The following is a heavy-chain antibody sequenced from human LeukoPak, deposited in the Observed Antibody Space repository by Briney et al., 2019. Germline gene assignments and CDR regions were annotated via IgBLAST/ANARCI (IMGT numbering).Heavy chain of an antibody. D-gene: IGHD3-22*01. J-gene: IGHJ4*02. V-gene: IGHV1-2*02. CDR1: GYTSTGYY. Sequence: ASVKVSCKASGYTSTGYYMHWVRQAPGQGLEWMGWINPNSGGTNYAQKFQGRVTMTRDTSISTAYMELSRLRSDDTAVYYCASTYYYDSSGYSPPHYWGQGTLVTVSS. CDR3: ASTYYYDSSGYSPPHY. CDR2: INPNSGGT.